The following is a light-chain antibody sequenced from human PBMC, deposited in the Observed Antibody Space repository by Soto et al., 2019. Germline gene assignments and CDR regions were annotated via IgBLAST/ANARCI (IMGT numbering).Light chain of an antibody. V-gene: IGKV1-5*03. CDR3: QLYKCHLEA. CDR1: QSISSY. J-gene: IGKJ1*01. CDR2: KAS. Sequence: ISMTLTPSSLSASVAGTVTITWRASQSISSYLNWYQQKPGKAPKLLIYKASTLKSGVPSRFSGSGSGTEFTLTISSLQPDDFAPYYCQLYKCHLEAFGQGSKV.